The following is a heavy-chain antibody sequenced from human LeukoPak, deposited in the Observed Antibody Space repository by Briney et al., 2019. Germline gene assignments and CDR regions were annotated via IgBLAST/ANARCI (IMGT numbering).Heavy chain of an antibody. CDR2: IYHSGST. Sequence: SETLSLTCAVSGYSISSGYYWGWVRQPPGKGLEWIGSIYHSGSTYYSPSLKSRVTISVDTSKNQFSLRLSSVTAADTAVYYCARHYSSGWYRAFDIWGQGTMVTVSS. V-gene: IGHV4-38-2*01. J-gene: IGHJ3*02. CDR3: ARHYSSGWYRAFDI. CDR1: GYSISSGYY. D-gene: IGHD6-19*01.